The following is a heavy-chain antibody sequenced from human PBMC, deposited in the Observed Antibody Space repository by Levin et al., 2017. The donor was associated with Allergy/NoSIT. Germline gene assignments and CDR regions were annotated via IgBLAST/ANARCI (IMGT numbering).Heavy chain of an antibody. CDR3: GRGSSSWYHPEYYYYDGMDG. CDR2: INSDGSST. D-gene: IGHD6-13*01. V-gene: IGHV3-74*01. J-gene: IGHJ6*02. CDR1: GFTFSSYW. Sequence: GESLKISCAASGFTFSSYWMHWVRQAPGKGLVWVSRINSDGSSTRYADSVKGRFTISRDNAKNTLYLQMNSLRAEDTAVYYCGRGSSSWYHPEYYYYDGMDGWGQGTTVTVSS.